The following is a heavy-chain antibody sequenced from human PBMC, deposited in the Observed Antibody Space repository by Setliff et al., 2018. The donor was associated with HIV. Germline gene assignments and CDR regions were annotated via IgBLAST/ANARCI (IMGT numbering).Heavy chain of an antibody. CDR2: ISHSNTYI. D-gene: IGHD5-18*01. Sequence: GSLRLSCAASGFDFSTYSMSWVRLAPGKGLEWVSSISHSNTYIQYGDSLKGRFTISRDNAKNSLFLEMNSLRAEDTAVYYCARLMGMQLWYPTGWFDYWGQGTLVTVSS. CDR3: ARLMGMQLWYPTGWFDY. J-gene: IGHJ4*02. V-gene: IGHV3-21*04. CDR1: GFDFSTYS.